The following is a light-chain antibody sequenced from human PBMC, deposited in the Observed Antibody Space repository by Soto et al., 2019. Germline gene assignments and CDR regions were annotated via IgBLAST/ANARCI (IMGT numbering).Light chain of an antibody. J-gene: IGKJ5*01. CDR1: QSLVHSDGIAY. V-gene: IGKV2-30*02. Sequence: DVLMTQSPLSLPVTLGQPSSISCSSNQSLVHSDGIAYFSWFQQRPGRSPRRLIYKVSNRDSGVPARFSGSGSGTDFALKISRVEAEDVGVYYCMHGTHWPITFGQGTRLAIK. CDR3: MHGTHWPIT. CDR2: KVS.